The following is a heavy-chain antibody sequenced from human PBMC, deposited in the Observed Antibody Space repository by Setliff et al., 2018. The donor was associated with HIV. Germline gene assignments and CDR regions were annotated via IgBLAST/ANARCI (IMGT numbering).Heavy chain of an antibody. Sequence: SETLSLTCTVSGGSISSYCWNWIRQSPGRGLEWIGFTFSSGSTKYNPSLQSRVTMSIDTSKNQFSLKLTSVTAADTAVYYCARRIDNSGTFPDKNWFDTWGQGSLVTVSS. CDR2: TFSSGST. CDR3: ARRIDNSGTFPDKNWFDT. CDR1: GGSISSYC. J-gene: IGHJ5*02. V-gene: IGHV4-4*09. D-gene: IGHD3-10*01.